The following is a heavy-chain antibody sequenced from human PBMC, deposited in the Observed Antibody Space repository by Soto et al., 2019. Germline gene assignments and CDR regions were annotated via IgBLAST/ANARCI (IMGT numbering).Heavy chain of an antibody. D-gene: IGHD3-3*01. CDR2: IIPIFGTA. V-gene: IGHV1-69*01. CDR3: ARGGITIFGLVTHPLEY. Sequence: QVQLVQSGAEVKKPGSSVKVSCKASGGTFSSYAISWVRQAPGQGLEWMGGIIPIFGTANYAQKFQGRVTMTADESTSTAYMELSSLRSEDTAVYYCARGGITIFGLVTHPLEYWGQGTLVTVSS. J-gene: IGHJ4*02. CDR1: GGTFSSYA.